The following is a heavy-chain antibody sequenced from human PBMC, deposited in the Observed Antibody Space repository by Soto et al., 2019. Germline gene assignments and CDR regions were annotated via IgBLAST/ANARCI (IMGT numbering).Heavy chain of an antibody. V-gene: IGHV1-2*02. CDR3: ASAAVTGTAGLDF. Sequence: ASVKVSCKASGYTFSGFYMHWVRQAPGQGLEWMGWINPNSGGTKSAEKFQGRVTMTRDTSVSTAYMELSRLTSDDTAVYYCASAAVTGTAGLDFWGQGTQVTVSS. D-gene: IGHD6-19*01. CDR2: INPNSGGT. CDR1: GYTFSGFY. J-gene: IGHJ4*02.